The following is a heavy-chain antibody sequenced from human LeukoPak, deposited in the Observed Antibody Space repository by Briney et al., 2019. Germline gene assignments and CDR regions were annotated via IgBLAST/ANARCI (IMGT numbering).Heavy chain of an antibody. J-gene: IGHJ4*02. CDR1: GLTFSSYW. CDR3: ARDGRGSIVATDVNDY. CDR2: IKQDGSEK. V-gene: IGHV3-7*01. Sequence: PGGSLRLSCAASGLTFSSYWMSWVRQAPGKGLEWVANIKQDGSEKYYVDSVKGRFTISRDNAKNSLYLQMNSLRAEDTAVYYCARDGRGSIVATDVNDYWGQGTLVTVSS. D-gene: IGHD5-12*01.